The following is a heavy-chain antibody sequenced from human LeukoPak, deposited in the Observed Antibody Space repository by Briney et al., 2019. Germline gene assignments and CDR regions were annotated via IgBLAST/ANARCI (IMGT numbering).Heavy chain of an antibody. Sequence: LRLSRVASGFTVSTYYMSWIRQPPGKGLEWIGYIYHSGSTYYNPSLKSRVTISVDRSKNQFSLKLSSVTAADTAVYYCARGVQYCSSTSCYEYYYYGMDVWGQGTTVTVSS. D-gene: IGHD2-2*01. J-gene: IGHJ6*02. CDR2: IYHSGST. CDR3: ARGVQYCSSTSCYEYYYYGMDV. V-gene: IGHV4-30-2*01. CDR1: GFTVSTYY.